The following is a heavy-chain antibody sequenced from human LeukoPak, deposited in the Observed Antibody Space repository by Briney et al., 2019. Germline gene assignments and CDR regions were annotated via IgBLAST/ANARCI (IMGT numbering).Heavy chain of an antibody. V-gene: IGHV4-34*01. CDR3: ARGPGIAAAGYFDY. J-gene: IGHJ4*02. Sequence: SETLSLTCAVYGGSFSGYYWSWIRQPPGKGLEWIGEINHSGSTNYNPSLKSRVTISVDTSKNQFSLKLSSVTAADTAVCYCARGPGIAAAGYFDYWGQGTLVTVSS. CDR1: GGSFSGYY. CDR2: INHSGST. D-gene: IGHD6-13*01.